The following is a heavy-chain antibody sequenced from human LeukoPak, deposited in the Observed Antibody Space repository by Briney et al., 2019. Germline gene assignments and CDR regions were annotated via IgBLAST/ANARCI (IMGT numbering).Heavy chain of an antibody. Sequence: GGSLRLSCAASGFTFSNAWMSWVRQAPGKGLEWVGRIKTKTDGGTTHYAAPVQGRFTISRDDSKNTLYLQMNSLKTEDTAVYYCATDRPWRGVYWGQGTLVTVSS. CDR2: IKTKTDGGTT. V-gene: IGHV3-15*01. CDR1: GFTFSNAW. CDR3: ATDRPWRGVY. J-gene: IGHJ4*02. D-gene: IGHD3-10*01.